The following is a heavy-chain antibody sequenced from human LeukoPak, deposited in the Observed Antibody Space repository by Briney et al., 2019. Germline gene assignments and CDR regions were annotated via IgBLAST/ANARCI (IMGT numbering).Heavy chain of an antibody. D-gene: IGHD2-2*02. CDR1: GGSISSSGYY. Sequence: SETLSLTCTVSGGSISSSGYYWGWIRQPPGKGLEWIASIYYSGSTNYNPSLKSRVTISVDTSKNQFSLKLSSVTAADTAVYYCARIDCSSTSCYTPYYYYYYMDVWGKGTTVTVSS. J-gene: IGHJ6*03. CDR2: IYYSGST. CDR3: ARIDCSSTSCYTPYYYYYYMDV. V-gene: IGHV4-39*07.